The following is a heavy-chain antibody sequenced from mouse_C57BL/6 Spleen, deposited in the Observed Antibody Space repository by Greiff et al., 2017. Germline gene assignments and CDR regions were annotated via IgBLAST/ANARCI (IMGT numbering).Heavy chain of an antibody. CDR1: GFTFSDYG. CDR3: ARAPFYGSSSWFAY. Sequence: EVNVVESGGGLVKPGGSLKLSCAASGFTFSDYGMHWVRQAPEKGLEWVAYISSGSSTIYYADTVKGRFTISRDNAKNTLFLQMTSLRSEDTAMYYCARAPFYGSSSWFAYWGQGTLVTVSA. CDR2: ISSGSSTI. V-gene: IGHV5-17*01. D-gene: IGHD1-1*01. J-gene: IGHJ3*01.